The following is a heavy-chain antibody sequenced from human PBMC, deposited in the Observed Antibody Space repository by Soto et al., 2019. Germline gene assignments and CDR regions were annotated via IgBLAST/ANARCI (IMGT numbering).Heavy chain of an antibody. D-gene: IGHD6-19*01. CDR2: ISSDGSST. V-gene: IGHV3-74*01. CDR1: GFTISSCW. CDR3: ASLYSSSCARDY. Sequence: GGSLRLSCAASGFTISSCWMHWVRQAPGRGLVWVSHISSDGSSTNYADSVKGRFTISRDNAKNTLYLQMNNLRAEDTAVYYCASLYSSSCARDYWGQGTLVTVSS. J-gene: IGHJ4*02.